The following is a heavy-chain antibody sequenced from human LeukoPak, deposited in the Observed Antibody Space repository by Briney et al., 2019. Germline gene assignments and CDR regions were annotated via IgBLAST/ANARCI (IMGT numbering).Heavy chain of an antibody. J-gene: IGHJ6*02. V-gene: IGHV4-59*01. CDR2: IYYSGST. CDR1: GGSISSYH. Sequence: SETLSLTCTVSGGSISSYHWSWIRQPPGKGLEWIGYIYYSGSTNYNPSLKSRVTISVDTSKNQFSLKLSSVTAADTAVYYCARDSGIAVAGYYYYGMDVWGQGTTVTVSS. CDR3: ARDSGIAVAGYYYYGMDV. D-gene: IGHD6-19*01.